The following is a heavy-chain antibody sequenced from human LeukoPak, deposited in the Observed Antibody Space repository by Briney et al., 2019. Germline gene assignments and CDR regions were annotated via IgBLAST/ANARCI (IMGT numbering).Heavy chain of an antibody. CDR3: ARDPLPDPGDYFDY. CDR1: GFTFSSYP. CDR2: MSYDGAIQ. J-gene: IGHJ4*02. D-gene: IGHD4-17*01. V-gene: IGHV3-30*04. Sequence: GGSLRLSCAAAGFTFSSYPMHRVRQAPGKGLEWVAVMSYDGAIQKYADSVKGRFTISRDDSRNTLYLQMNSLRAEDTAVYYCARDPLPDPGDYFDYWGQGSLVTVSS.